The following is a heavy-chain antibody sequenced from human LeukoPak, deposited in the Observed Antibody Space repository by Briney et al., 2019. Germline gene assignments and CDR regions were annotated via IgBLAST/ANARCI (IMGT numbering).Heavy chain of an antibody. CDR3: ARGVVGATSDLDY. V-gene: IGHV3-53*01. CDR2: IYSGGST. CDR1: GFTVSSNY. D-gene: IGHD1-26*01. Sequence: EGSLRLSCAASGFTVSSNYMSWVRQAPGKGLEWVSVIYSGGSTYYADSVKGRFTISRDNSKNTLYPQMNSLRAEDTAVYYCARGVVGATSDLDYWGQGTLVTVSS. J-gene: IGHJ4*02.